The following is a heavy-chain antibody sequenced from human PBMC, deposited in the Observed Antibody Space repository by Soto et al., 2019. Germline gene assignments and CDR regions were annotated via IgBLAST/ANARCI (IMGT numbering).Heavy chain of an antibody. D-gene: IGHD6-13*01. CDR2: INHSGST. J-gene: IGHJ6*02. CDR1: GGSFSGYY. V-gene: IGHV4-34*01. CDR3: ARAIYSSSLYYYYYYYGMDV. Sequence: SETLSLTCAVYGGSFSGYYWSWIRQPPGKGLEWIGEINHSGSTNYNPSLESRVTISVDTSKNQFSLKLSSVTAADTAVYYCARAIYSSSLYYYYYYYGMDVWGQGTTVTVSS.